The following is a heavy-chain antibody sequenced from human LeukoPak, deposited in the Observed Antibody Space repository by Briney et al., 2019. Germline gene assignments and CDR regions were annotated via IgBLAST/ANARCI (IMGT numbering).Heavy chain of an antibody. CDR1: GYSFILYG. CDR2: ISTSTGDT. CDR3: ARDRGGWAFDY. V-gene: IGHV1-18*01. D-gene: IGHD6-19*01. J-gene: IGHJ4*02. Sequence: ASVKVSCKTSGYSFILYGISWVRQAPGQGPEWMGWISTSTGDTKYTQKFQGRVTLTTDTSTSTAYMELSSLRSDDTAVYYCARDRGGWAFDYWGQGTLVTVSS.